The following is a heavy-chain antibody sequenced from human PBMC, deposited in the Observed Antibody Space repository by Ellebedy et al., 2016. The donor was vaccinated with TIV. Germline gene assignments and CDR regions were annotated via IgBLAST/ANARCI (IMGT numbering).Heavy chain of an antibody. J-gene: IGHJ4*02. CDR2: ISSSSSVI. CDR3: ARADYGYQDNY. V-gene: IGHV3-48*04. D-gene: IGHD4-17*01. Sequence: GGSLRLSXVGSGFTFSKYSMDWVRQAPGKGLEWVAYISSSSSVIHYGDSVRGRVTISRDNAKNSLYLQMNSLRAEDTAVYYCARADYGYQDNYWGQGTLVTVSS. CDR1: GFTFSKYS.